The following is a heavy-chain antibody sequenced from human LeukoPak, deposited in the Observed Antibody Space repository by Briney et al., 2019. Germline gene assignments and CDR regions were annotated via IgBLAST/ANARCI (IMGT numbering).Heavy chain of an antibody. Sequence: ASVKVSCKASGYTFTTYNINWVRQAPGQGLEWMGWISGYNGNTNYAQKLQGRVTMTTDTPTSTAYMELRSLKSDDTAVYYCASLKNYYDSSGYLVTDAFDIWGQGTMVTVSS. D-gene: IGHD3-22*01. CDR2: ISGYNGNT. J-gene: IGHJ3*02. CDR1: GYTFTTYN. CDR3: ASLKNYYDSSGYLVTDAFDI. V-gene: IGHV1-18*01.